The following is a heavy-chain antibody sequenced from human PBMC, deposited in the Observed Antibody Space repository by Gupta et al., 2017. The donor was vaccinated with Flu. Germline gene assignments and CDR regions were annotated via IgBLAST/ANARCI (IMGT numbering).Heavy chain of an antibody. J-gene: IGHJ4*02. D-gene: IGHD3-16*01. CDR2: IDGPGDNT. V-gene: IGHV3-23*01. CDR3: AKRGSWGFFDY. Sequence: VRQGPGKGREWVSAIDGPGDNTYYADSVRGLFTISRDNSKNTLYLQMNSLSAEDTAVYFCAKRGSWGFFDYWGQGTLVVVHS.